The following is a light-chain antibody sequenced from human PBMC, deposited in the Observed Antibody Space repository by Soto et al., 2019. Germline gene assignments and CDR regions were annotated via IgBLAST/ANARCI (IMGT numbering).Light chain of an antibody. J-gene: IGKJ4*01. CDR2: DVS. V-gene: IGKV3-11*01. Sequence: DTVLIQSPATLSLSPGERATLSCTASHTVANFLAWYQHKAGQAPRLLIYDVSNRATGIPARFSGSGSGTDFTLTISSLEPEDFAVYYCQQRSNWPPTFGGGTNVEIK. CDR3: QQRSNWPPT. CDR1: HTVANF.